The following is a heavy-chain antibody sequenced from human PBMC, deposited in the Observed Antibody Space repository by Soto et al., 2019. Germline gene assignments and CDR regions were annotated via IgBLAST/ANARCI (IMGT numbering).Heavy chain of an antibody. Sequence: GGSLRLSCAASGFTFSSYGMHWVRQAPGKGLEWVAVIWYDGSNKYYADSVKGRFTISRDNSKNTLYLQMNSLRAEDTAVYYCASRNHSYCSGGSCYPGMGYYYYYMDVWGKGTTVTVSS. V-gene: IGHV3-33*01. CDR1: GFTFSSYG. J-gene: IGHJ6*03. CDR2: IWYDGSNK. CDR3: ASRNHSYCSGGSCYPGMGYYYYYMDV. D-gene: IGHD2-15*01.